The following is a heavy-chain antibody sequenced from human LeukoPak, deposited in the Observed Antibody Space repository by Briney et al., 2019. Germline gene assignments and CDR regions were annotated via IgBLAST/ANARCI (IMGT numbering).Heavy chain of an antibody. J-gene: IGHJ4*02. Sequence: NPGGSLRLSCAASGFTLSNAWVTCVRQAPGKGLEWVGRIGSKVDGGTTDYAAPLNARFTISRDDSKNTLYLQMSSLKTEDTAVYYCATGIYTSSSFFFDYWGQGTLVTVSS. CDR3: ATGIYTSSSFFFDY. CDR1: GFTLSNAW. CDR2: IGSKVDGGTT. D-gene: IGHD6-6*01. V-gene: IGHV3-15*04.